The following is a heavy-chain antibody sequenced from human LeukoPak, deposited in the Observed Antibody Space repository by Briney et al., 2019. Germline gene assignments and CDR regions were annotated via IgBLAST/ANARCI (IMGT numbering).Heavy chain of an antibody. J-gene: IGHJ3*02. CDR3: ASLWPYQLSAFDI. Sequence: SETLSLTCAVSGGSISSSNWWSWVRQPPGKGLEWIGEIYHSGSTNYNPPLKSRVTISVDTSKNQSSLKLSSETAADTAVYYCASLWPYQLSAFDIWGQGTMVTVSS. CDR1: GGSISSSNW. D-gene: IGHD2-2*01. CDR2: IYHSGST. V-gene: IGHV4-4*02.